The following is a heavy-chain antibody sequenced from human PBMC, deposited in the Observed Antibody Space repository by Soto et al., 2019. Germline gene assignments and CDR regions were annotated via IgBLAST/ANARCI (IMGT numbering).Heavy chain of an antibody. CDR2: IFNSGGT. J-gene: IGHJ4*02. CDR1: GGSVRSGNHY. CDR3: ATVSDTVTTGY. D-gene: IGHD4-17*01. Sequence: SETLSLTCSVSGGSVRSGNHYWSWIRQPPGKGLEWIGYIFNSGGTKYNPSLKSRVSISADMSKNQFSLNLTSVTAADTAVYYCATVSDTVTTGYWGQGTLVTVSS. V-gene: IGHV4-61*01.